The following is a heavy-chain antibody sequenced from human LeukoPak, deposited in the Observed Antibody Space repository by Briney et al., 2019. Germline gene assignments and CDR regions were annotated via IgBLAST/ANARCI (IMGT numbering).Heavy chain of an antibody. Sequence: PSETLCLSCTVSGDSISSSSYYWGWIRQPRGKGLEWIGSIYYSGSTYYNPSLKSRVTISVDTSKNQFSLKLSSVTAADTAVYYCARGLCGGGSCYSPWGQGTLVTVSS. CDR2: IYYSGST. CDR3: ARGLCGGGSCYSP. V-gene: IGHV4-39*07. CDR1: GDSISSSSYY. D-gene: IGHD2-15*01. J-gene: IGHJ5*02.